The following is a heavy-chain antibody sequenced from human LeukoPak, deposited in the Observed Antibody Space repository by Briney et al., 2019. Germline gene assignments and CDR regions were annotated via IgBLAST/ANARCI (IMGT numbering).Heavy chain of an antibody. J-gene: IGHJ4*02. Sequence: GGSLRLSCAASGFTFSSYGMHWVRQAPGKGLEWVAVIWYDGSNKYYADSVKGRFTISRDNSKNTLYLQMNSLRAEDTAVYYCARDSLVPGYSGYDLGYWGQGTLVTVSS. D-gene: IGHD5-12*01. CDR1: GFTFSSYG. CDR2: IWYDGSNK. CDR3: ARDSLVPGYSGYDLGY. V-gene: IGHV3-33*01.